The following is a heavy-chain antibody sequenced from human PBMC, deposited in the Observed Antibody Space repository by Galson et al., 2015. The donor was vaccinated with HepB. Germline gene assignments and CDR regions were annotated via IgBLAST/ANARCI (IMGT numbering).Heavy chain of an antibody. D-gene: IGHD1-7*01. Sequence: SLRLSCAASGFTFSSYAMSWVRQAPGKGLEWVSAISGSGGSTYYADSVKGRFTISRDNSKNTLYLQMNSLRAEDTAVYYCAKDYPLRWPNLFEYYFDYWGQGTLVTVSS. CDR2: ISGSGGST. CDR3: AKDYPLRWPNLFEYYFDY. V-gene: IGHV3-23*01. J-gene: IGHJ4*02. CDR1: GFTFSSYA.